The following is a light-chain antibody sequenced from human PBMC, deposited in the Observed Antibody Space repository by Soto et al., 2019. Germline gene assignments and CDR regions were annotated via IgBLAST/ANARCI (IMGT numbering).Light chain of an antibody. CDR2: EVS. CDR1: SSDVGGYKY. V-gene: IGLV2-8*01. J-gene: IGLJ2*01. Sequence: QSVLTQPPSASGSPGQSVTISCTGTSSDVGGYKYVSRYQQHPGKAPKLMIYEVSERPSGVPDRFSGSKSGNTASLTVSGLQAEDEADYYCSSYAGSNNFVIFGGGTKLTVL. CDR3: SSYAGSNNFVI.